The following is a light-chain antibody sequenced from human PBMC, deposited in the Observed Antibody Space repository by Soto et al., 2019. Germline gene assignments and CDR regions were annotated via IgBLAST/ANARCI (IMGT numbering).Light chain of an antibody. CDR1: SSDVGGFIF. V-gene: IGLV2-14*01. CDR3: VSYTTSASYV. J-gene: IGLJ1*01. Sequence: SALTQPASVSGSPGQSITISCTGTSSDVGGFIFVSWYQQHPGRAPKLMIYDVSNRPSGVSNRFSGSKSGNTASLTISGLQADDDAHYYCVSYTTSASYVFGTGTKVTVL. CDR2: DVS.